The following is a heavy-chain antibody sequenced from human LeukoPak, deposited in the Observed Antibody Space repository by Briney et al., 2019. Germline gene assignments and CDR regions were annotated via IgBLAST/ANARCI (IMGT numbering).Heavy chain of an antibody. V-gene: IGHV4-59*01. D-gene: IGHD2-21*01. Sequence: SETLSLTCTVSGGSISSYYWSWIRQPPGKGLEWIGYIYYSGSTNYNPSLKSRVTISVDTSKNQFSLKLSSVTAADTAVYYCARSSVPPIHDYWGQGTLVTVSS. CDR2: IYYSGST. J-gene: IGHJ4*02. CDR1: GGSISSYY. CDR3: ARSSVPPIHDY.